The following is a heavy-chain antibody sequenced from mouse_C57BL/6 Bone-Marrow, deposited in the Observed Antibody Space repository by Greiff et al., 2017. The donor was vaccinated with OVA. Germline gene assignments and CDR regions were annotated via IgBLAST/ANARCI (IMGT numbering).Heavy chain of an antibody. Sequence: VQLQQSGPELVKPGASVKIPCKASGYTFTDYNMDWVKQSHGKSLEWIGDINPNNGGTIYNQKFKGKATLTVDKSSSTAYMELRSLTSEDTAVYYCARGTTVVYNWYFDVWGTGTTVTVSS. V-gene: IGHV1-18*01. D-gene: IGHD1-1*01. J-gene: IGHJ1*03. CDR2: INPNNGGT. CDR3: ARGTTVVYNWYFDV. CDR1: GYTFTDYN.